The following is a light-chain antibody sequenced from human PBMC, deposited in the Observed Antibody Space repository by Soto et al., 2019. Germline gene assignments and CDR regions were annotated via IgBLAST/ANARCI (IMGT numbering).Light chain of an antibody. Sequence: DIQMTQSPSSLSASVGDRVTITFQASQDVRKYLSWYQQKARKAPKLLIYDASNLETGVPSRFSGSGSGTEFTLTISSLQPDDSATYYCQQYNSYSWTFGQGTKVDIK. CDR1: QDVRKY. J-gene: IGKJ1*01. CDR2: DAS. V-gene: IGKV1-33*01. CDR3: QQYNSYSWT.